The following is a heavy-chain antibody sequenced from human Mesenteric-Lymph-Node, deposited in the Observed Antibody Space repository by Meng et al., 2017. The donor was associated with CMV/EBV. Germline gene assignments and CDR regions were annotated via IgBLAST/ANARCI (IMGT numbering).Heavy chain of an antibody. Sequence: SCKACGGTFSSYAISWVRQAPGQGREWRGGSIPIFGTANYAQKFQGRVTITADESTSTAYMELSSLRSEDTAVYYCAAMVRGVPDYWGQGTLVTVSS. CDR1: GGTFSSYA. J-gene: IGHJ4*02. V-gene: IGHV1-69*01. CDR2: SIPIFGTA. CDR3: AAMVRGVPDY. D-gene: IGHD3-10*01.